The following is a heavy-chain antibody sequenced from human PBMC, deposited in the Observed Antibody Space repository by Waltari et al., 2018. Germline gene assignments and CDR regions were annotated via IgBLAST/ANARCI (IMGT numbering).Heavy chain of an antibody. V-gene: IGHV4-39*01. CDR2: IYSGGAT. Sequence: QLELQESGPGLVKPSETLSLTCIVSGASISISSRDYWGWIRQPPGKGLEWIGSIYSGGATHYNPSLTSRVPLSVDTSKNQFSLRLRSVTAADTAVYYCARYIVGTMVDYWSPGTLVTVSS. J-gene: IGHJ4*02. CDR3: ARYIVGTMVDY. CDR1: GASISISSRDY. D-gene: IGHD2-21*01.